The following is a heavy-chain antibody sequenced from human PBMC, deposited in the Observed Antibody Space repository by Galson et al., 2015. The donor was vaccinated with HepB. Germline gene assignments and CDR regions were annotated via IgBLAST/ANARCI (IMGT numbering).Heavy chain of an antibody. D-gene: IGHD3-10*01. CDR3: ATKNGAFGSGSYNNLDS. CDR2: FDPEDGER. V-gene: IGHV1-24*01. Sequence: SVKVSCKVSGYTLNELSMHWVRQAPGKGLEWMGGFDPEDGERIYAQKFQGRITMAEDTSTDTAYMELTSLRSEDTAVYYCATKNGAFGSGSYNNLDSWGQGTLGTVSS. J-gene: IGHJ4*02. CDR1: GYTLNELS.